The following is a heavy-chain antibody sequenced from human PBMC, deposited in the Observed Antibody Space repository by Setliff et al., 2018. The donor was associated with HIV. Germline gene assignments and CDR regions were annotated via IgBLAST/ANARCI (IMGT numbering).Heavy chain of an antibody. D-gene: IGHD3-10*01. V-gene: IGHV4-4*08. CDR3: ASLLYYYGSGAGYYMDV. CDR1: GGSISSYY. Sequence: KTSEILSLTCTVSGGSISSYYWSWIRQPPGKGLEWIGYIYTSGSTNYNPSLKSRVTISVDTSKNQFSLKLSSVTAADTAVYYCASLLYYYGSGAGYYMDVWGKGTTVTVSS. CDR2: IYTSGST. J-gene: IGHJ6*03.